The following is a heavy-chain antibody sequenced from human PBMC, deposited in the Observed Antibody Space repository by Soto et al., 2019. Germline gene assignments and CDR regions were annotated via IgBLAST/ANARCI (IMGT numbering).Heavy chain of an antibody. CDR3: AKAIRFLDMALDN. Sequence: GGSLKLSCAASGLTFSSYAMSWVRQAPGKGPEWVSSISGSGDVIHYADSVKGRFTISRDNSKNTLWLQMNSLRAEDTAVYYCAKAIRFLDMALDNWGQGALVTVSS. J-gene: IGHJ4*02. D-gene: IGHD3-9*01. V-gene: IGHV3-23*01. CDR1: GLTFSSYA. CDR2: ISGSGDVI.